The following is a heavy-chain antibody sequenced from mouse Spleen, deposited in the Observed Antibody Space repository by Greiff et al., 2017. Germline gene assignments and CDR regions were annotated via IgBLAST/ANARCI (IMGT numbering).Heavy chain of an antibody. J-gene: IGHJ4*01. D-gene: IGHD2-3*01. CDR3: ARVGGWLLRNAMDY. Sequence: EVKVVESGGGLVQPGGSLKLSCAASGFTFSSYGMSWVRQTPDKRLELVATINSNGGSTYYPDSVKGRFTISRDNAKNTLYLQMSSLKSEDTAMYYCARVGGWLLRNAMDYWGQGTSVTGSS. V-gene: IGHV5-6-3*01. CDR2: INSNGGST. CDR1: GFTFSSYG.